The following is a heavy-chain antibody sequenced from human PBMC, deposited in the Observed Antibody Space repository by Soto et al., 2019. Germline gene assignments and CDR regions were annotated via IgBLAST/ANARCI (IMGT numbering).Heavy chain of an antibody. Sequence: QVQLQESGPGLVKPSHTLSLTCTVSGGSISRGGYYWSWIRQHPGKGLEWIGYIYYSGSTYYSPSHKCRVTIAVDTSKNQCSLKLSSVTAADTAVYYCARGGYYDRSVVLDYWGQEALVTVS. J-gene: IGHJ4*02. CDR1: GGSISRGGYY. CDR3: ARGGYYDRSVVLDY. CDR2: IYYSGST. V-gene: IGHV4-31*03. D-gene: IGHD3-22*01.